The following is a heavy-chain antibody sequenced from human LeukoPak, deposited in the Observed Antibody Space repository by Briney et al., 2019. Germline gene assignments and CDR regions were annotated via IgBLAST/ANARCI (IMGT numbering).Heavy chain of an antibody. Sequence: GASVKVSCKASGYTFTGYYMHWVRQAPGQGLEWMGWINPNSGGTNYAQKFQGRVTMTRDTSISTAYMELSRLRSDDTAVCYCARVGGSGSYSGAFDIWGQGTMVTVSS. D-gene: IGHD1-26*01. CDR2: INPNSGGT. J-gene: IGHJ3*02. V-gene: IGHV1-2*02. CDR1: GYTFTGYY. CDR3: ARVGGSGSYSGAFDI.